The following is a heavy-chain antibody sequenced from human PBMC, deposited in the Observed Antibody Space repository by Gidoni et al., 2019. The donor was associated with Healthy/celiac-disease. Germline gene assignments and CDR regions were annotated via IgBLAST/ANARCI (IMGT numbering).Heavy chain of an antibody. CDR3: ARFIQGPQGSRDYYYGMDV. D-gene: IGHD2-21*01. Sequence: EVQLVASGGGLVQPGGSLRLSCAASGFPFSSYWMHWVRQAPGKGLVWVSRINSDGSSTSYADSVKGRFTISRDNANNTLYLQMNSLRAEDTAVYYCARFIQGPQGSRDYYYGMDVWGQGTTVTVSS. CDR1: GFPFSSYW. CDR2: INSDGSST. V-gene: IGHV3-74*01. J-gene: IGHJ6*02.